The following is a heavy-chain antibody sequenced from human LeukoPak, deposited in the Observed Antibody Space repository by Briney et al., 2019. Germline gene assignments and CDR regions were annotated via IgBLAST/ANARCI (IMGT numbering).Heavy chain of an antibody. V-gene: IGHV3-43D*04. CDR1: GFTFDDYA. CDR3: AKDMDYYGSGSYYNLYYGMDV. Sequence: GGSLRLSCAGYGFTFDDYAMHWVRQAPGKGLEWVSLISWDGGSTYYADSVKGRFTISRDNSKNSLYPQMNSLRAEDTALYYCAKDMDYYGSGSYYNLYYGMDVWGKGTTVTVSS. CDR2: ISWDGGST. D-gene: IGHD3-10*01. J-gene: IGHJ6*04.